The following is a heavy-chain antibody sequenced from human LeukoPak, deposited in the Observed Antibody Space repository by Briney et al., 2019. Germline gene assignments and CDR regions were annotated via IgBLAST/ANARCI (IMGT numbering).Heavy chain of an antibody. J-gene: IGHJ4*02. Sequence: SVKVSCKASGGTFSSYAISWVRQAPGQGLEWMGRIIPILGIANYAQKFQGRVTITADKSTSTAYMELSSLRSEDTAVYYCARDQKGIAVAGTLDWGQGTQVTVSS. D-gene: IGHD6-19*01. CDR3: ARDQKGIAVAGTLD. CDR1: GGTFSSYA. V-gene: IGHV1-69*04. CDR2: IIPILGIA.